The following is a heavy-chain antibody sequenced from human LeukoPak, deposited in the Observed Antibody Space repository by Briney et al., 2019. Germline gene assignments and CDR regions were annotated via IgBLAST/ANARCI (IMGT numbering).Heavy chain of an antibody. J-gene: IGHJ4*02. CDR2: ISGSGDST. CDR1: GFTVSSNY. D-gene: IGHD3-10*01. V-gene: IGHV3-23*01. CDR3: AKAKGGTSGSLDY. Sequence: GGSLRLSCAASGFTVSSNYMSWVRQAPGKGLEWVSGISGSGDSTYYADSVKGRFTISRDNSKTTLYLQMNNLRAEDTAVYYCAKAKGGTSGSLDYWGQRTLVTVSS.